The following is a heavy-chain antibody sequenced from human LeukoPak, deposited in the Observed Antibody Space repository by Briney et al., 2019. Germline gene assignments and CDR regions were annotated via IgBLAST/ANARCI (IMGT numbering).Heavy chain of an antibody. CDR1: GGSISSYY. CDR3: ARGAGGIAARPPFGY. J-gene: IGHJ4*02. CDR2: IYYSGST. D-gene: IGHD6-6*01. V-gene: IGHV4-59*01. Sequence: SETLSLTCTVSGGSISSYYWSWIRQPPGKGLEWIGYIYYSGSTNYNPSLKSRVTISVDTSKNQFSLKLSSVTAADTAVYYCARGAGGIAARPPFGYWGQGTLVTVSS.